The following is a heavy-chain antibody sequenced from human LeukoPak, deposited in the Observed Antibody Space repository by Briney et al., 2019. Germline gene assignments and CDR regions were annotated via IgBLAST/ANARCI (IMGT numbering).Heavy chain of an antibody. V-gene: IGHV3-48*03. J-gene: IGHJ4*02. CDR3: ARGDDYGGIYYFDY. D-gene: IGHD4-23*01. Sequence: GGSLRLSCAASGFTFSRYEMNWVRQAPGKGLEWVSYIGSSGSSIYYADSVKGRFTISRDNAMKSLYLVMNSLRAEDTAVYYCARGDDYGGIYYFDYWGQGALVTVSS. CDR1: GFTFSRYE. CDR2: IGSSGSSI.